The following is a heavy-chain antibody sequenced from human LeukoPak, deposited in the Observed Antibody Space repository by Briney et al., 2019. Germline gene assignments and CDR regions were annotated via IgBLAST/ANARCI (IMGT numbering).Heavy chain of an antibody. V-gene: IGHV3-74*01. CDR2: INPDGSTT. Sequence: GGSLRLSCAASGFTLSSYWMHWVRQVPGKGLVWVSRINPDGSTTTYADSVKGRFTISRDNAKNTLYLQMNSLRAEDTAVYYCAKDPPYCSSTSCYILPIAFFDYWGQGTLVTVSS. J-gene: IGHJ4*02. CDR1: GFTLSSYW. D-gene: IGHD2-2*02. CDR3: AKDPPYCSSTSCYILPIAFFDY.